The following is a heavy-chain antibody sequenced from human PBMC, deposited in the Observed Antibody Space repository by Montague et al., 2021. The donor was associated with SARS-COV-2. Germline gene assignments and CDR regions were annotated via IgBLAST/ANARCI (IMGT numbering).Heavy chain of an antibody. J-gene: IGHJ4*02. CDR1: GGSISSSSYY. CDR2: IYYSGST. Sequence: SETLSLTCTVSGGSISSSSYYWGWIRQPPGKGLEWIGSIYYSGSTYYNPSLKSRVTISVDTSKNQFSLKLSSVTAADTAVYYCARGHYSSSWYGIRYYFDYWGQGTLVTVSS. CDR3: ARGHYSSSWYGIRYYFDY. D-gene: IGHD6-13*01. V-gene: IGHV4-39*01.